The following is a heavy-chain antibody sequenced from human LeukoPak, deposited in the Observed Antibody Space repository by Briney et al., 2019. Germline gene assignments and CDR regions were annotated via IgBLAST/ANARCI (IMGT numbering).Heavy chain of an antibody. CDR3: ARERSITMIVVAIQGLDY. CDR2: INPNSGGT. J-gene: IGHJ4*02. Sequence: ASVKVSCKASGYTFTGYYMHWVRQAPGQGLEWMGWINPNSGGTNYAQKFQGRVTMTRDTSISTAYMELSRLRSDDTAVYYCARERSITMIVVAIQGLDYWGQGTLVTLSS. D-gene: IGHD3-22*01. CDR1: GYTFTGYY. V-gene: IGHV1-2*02.